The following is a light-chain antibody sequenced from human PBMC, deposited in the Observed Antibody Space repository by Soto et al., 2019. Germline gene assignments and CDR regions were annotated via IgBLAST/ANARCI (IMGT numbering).Light chain of an antibody. CDR2: DAS. CDR1: QSISSW. CDR3: QQYNSYLT. J-gene: IGKJ4*01. Sequence: DIQMTQSPSTLSASVEDRVTITCRASQSISSWLAWYQQKPGKAPKLLIYDASSLESGVPSRFSGSGSGTEFSLTISSLQPDDFATYYCQQYNSYLTFGGGTKVEIK. V-gene: IGKV1-5*01.